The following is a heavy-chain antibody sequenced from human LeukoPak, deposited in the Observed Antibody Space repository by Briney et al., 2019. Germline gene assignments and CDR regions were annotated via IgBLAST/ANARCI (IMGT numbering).Heavy chain of an antibody. V-gene: IGHV3-23*01. CDR2: ISGTGDST. D-gene: IGHD6-19*01. Sequence: GGSLRLSCAASGFTFSSYSMSWVRQARGKGPKWVSTISGTGDSTYYPDSVKGRFTISRDNSKNTLYLQMNSLRAEDTAVYYCARDRSASIAVVTAEIDYWGQGTLVTVSS. CDR1: GFTFSSYS. CDR3: ARDRSASIAVVTAEIDY. J-gene: IGHJ4*02.